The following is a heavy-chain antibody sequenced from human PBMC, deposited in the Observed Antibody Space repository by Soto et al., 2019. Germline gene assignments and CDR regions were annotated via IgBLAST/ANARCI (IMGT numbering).Heavy chain of an antibody. CDR2: IIPIFGTA. J-gene: IGHJ4*02. CDR3: ASLLSATTRTLHFDY. D-gene: IGHD2-15*01. CDR1: GGTFSSYA. V-gene: IGHV1-69*06. Sequence: QVQLVQSGAEVKKPGSSVKVSCKASGGTFSSYAISWVRQAPGQGLEWMGGIIPIFGTANYAQKFQGRVTITADKSTSTAYIELSSLRSEDTAVYYCASLLSATTRTLHFDYWGQGTLVTVSS.